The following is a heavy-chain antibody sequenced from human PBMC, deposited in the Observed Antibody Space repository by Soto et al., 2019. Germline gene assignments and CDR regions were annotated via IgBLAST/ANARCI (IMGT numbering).Heavy chain of an antibody. J-gene: IGHJ3*02. CDR1: GYTFTSYE. CDR3: ASGLYYYGSSGPDDAFDI. V-gene: IGHV1-8*01. D-gene: IGHD3-22*01. Sequence: QVQLVQTGAEVKKPGASVKGSCKTSGYTFTSYESNWWRQATGQGLEWMGWMNPDSGNTGYAQKFEGRVTMTRNTSISTAYMELSSLRSEDTAVYYCASGLYYYGSSGPDDAFDIWGQETIVTVSS. CDR2: MNPDSGNT.